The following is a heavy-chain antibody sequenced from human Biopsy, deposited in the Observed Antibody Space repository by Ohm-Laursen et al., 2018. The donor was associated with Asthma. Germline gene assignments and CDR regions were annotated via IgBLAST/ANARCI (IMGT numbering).Heavy chain of an antibody. Sequence: LRLSCAASGFNFHNYVMHWVRQAPGKGLEWVAVISYDGNNNNYADSVKGRFTISRDNSKNSLSLNMNSLRPEDTSVYYCARAKTWGRSYYFDYWGQGTLVTVSS. D-gene: IGHD3-16*01. CDR1: GFNFHNYV. V-gene: IGHV3-30-3*01. J-gene: IGHJ4*02. CDR3: ARAKTWGRSYYFDY. CDR2: ISYDGNNN.